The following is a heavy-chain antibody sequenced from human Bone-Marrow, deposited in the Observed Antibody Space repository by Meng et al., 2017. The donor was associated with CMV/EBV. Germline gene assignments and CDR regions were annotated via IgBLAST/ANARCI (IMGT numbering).Heavy chain of an antibody. V-gene: IGHV3-7*01. CDR1: GFTFSSYW. CDR2: IKQDGSEK. D-gene: IGHD3-10*01. J-gene: IGHJ5*02. CDR3: ARDVGYYYGSGSWGPFDP. Sequence: GESLKISCAASGFTFSSYWMSWVRQAPGKGLEWVANIKQDGSEKYYVDSVKGRFTISRDNAKNSLYLQMNSLRAEDTAVYYCARDVGYYYGSGSWGPFDPWGQGPLVTVSS.